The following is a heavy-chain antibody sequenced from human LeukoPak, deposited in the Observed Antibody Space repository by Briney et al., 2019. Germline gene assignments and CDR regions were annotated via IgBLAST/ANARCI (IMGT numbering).Heavy chain of an antibody. J-gene: IGHJ5*02. CDR1: GGSFSGYY. V-gene: IGHV4-34*01. CDR2: INHSGST. Sequence: PSETLSLTCAVYGGSFSGYYWSWIRQPPGKGLEWIGEINHSGSTNYNPSLKSRVTISVDTSKNQFSLKLSSVTAADTAVYYCARERPNTYYYGSGSYRFDPWGQETLVTVSS. D-gene: IGHD3-10*01. CDR3: ARERPNTYYYGSGSYRFDP.